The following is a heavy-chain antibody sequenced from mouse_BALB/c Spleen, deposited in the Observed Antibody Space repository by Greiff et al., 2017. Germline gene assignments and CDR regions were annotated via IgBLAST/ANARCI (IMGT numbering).Heavy chain of an antibody. J-gene: IGHJ4*01. V-gene: IGHV14-4*02. CDR3: KGYDGYYGTSYYAMDY. Sequence: EVKLVESGAELVRSGASVKLSCTASGFNIKDYYMHWVKQRPEQGLEWIGWIDPENGDTEYAPKFQGKATMTADTSSNTAYLQLSSLTSEDTAVYYCKGYDGYYGTSYYAMDYWGQGTSVTVSS. CDR1: GFNIKDYY. D-gene: IGHD2-3*01. CDR2: IDPENGDT.